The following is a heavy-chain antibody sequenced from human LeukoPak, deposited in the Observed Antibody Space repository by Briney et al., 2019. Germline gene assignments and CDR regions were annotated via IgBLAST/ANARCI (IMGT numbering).Heavy chain of an antibody. J-gene: IGHJ5*02. CDR1: GFTVTSNY. CDR2: IYSGGST. D-gene: IGHD2-2*01. CDR3: ARDPPSS. V-gene: IGHV3-53*01. Sequence: GGSLRLSCAASGFTVTSNYMSWVRQAPGKGLEWVSVIYSGGSTYYADSVKGRFTISRDNAKNSLYLQMNSLRAEDTAVYYCARDPPSSWGQGTLVTVSS.